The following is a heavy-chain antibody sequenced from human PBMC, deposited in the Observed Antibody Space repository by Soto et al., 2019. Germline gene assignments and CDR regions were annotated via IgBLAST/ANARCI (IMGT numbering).Heavy chain of an antibody. Sequence: EVQLVESGGGLVQPGGSLRLSCAASGFTFSSHDMHCVRQATGKGLEWVSAIGSDGGTYYLGSVKGRFTISRENAKNSLYLQMNSLRVGDTALYYCARRFCSAGSCRGIGFDYWGQGTLVTVSS. CDR3: ARRFCSAGSCRGIGFDY. D-gene: IGHD2-15*01. CDR1: GFTFSSHD. J-gene: IGHJ4*02. CDR2: IGSDGGT. V-gene: IGHV3-13*01.